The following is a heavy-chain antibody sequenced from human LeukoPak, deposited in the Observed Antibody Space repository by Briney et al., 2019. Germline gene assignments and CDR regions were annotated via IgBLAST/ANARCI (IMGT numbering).Heavy chain of an antibody. CDR3: AKDFDYGDYAVDY. D-gene: IGHD4-17*01. Sequence: GGSLRLSCAASGFTFSSYGMHWVRQAPGKGLEWVAVISYDGSSKYYADSVKGRLTISRDNSKNRVYMQMNSLRVEDTAVYHCAKDFDYGDYAVDYWGQGTLVTVSS. J-gene: IGHJ4*02. CDR2: ISYDGSSK. CDR1: GFTFSSYG. V-gene: IGHV3-30*13.